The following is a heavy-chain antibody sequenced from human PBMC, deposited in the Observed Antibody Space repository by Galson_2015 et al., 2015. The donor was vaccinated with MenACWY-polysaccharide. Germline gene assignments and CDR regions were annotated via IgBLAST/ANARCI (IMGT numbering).Heavy chain of an antibody. D-gene: IGHD7-27*01. Sequence: SLRLSCAASGFTFNRFSMSWVRQAPMKGLEWVSGIGATGGDTHYADPVKGRFSISRDNSKNTLFLQMNSRRAGDTAIYYCARDRITGDSRWEFDYWGQGILVTVSA. J-gene: IGHJ4*02. CDR1: GFTFNRFS. CDR3: ARDRITGDSRWEFDY. CDR2: IGATGGDT. V-gene: IGHV3-23*01.